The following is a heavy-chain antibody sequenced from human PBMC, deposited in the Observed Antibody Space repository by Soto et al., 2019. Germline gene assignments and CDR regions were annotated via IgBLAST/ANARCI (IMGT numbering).Heavy chain of an antibody. Sequence: GGSLRLSCGASGLTVSSSYMSWVRQAPGKGLEWVSAISGSGGTTYYADSVKGRFTFSRDNSKNTLYLQMNSLRAEDTAVYYCAKTANGWFSAFDIWGQGTMVTVSS. CDR2: ISGSGGTT. CDR1: GLTVSSSY. CDR3: AKTANGWFSAFDI. J-gene: IGHJ3*02. V-gene: IGHV3-23*01. D-gene: IGHD6-19*01.